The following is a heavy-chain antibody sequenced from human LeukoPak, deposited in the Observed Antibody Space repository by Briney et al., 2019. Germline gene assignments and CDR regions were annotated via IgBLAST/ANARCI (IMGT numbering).Heavy chain of an antibody. Sequence: PGGSLRLSCVVSGFTFSDHFIDWVRQAPGKGLEWVGRSRNKAKGYTTEFAASVRGRFIISRDESQNSLHLQMNSLKTEDTAVYYCSKCFYHNDYYYLGGDWGQGALVTVSS. CDR2: SRNKAKGYTT. CDR1: GFTFSDHF. J-gene: IGHJ4*02. D-gene: IGHD3-16*01. V-gene: IGHV3-72*01. CDR3: SKCFYHNDYYYLGGD.